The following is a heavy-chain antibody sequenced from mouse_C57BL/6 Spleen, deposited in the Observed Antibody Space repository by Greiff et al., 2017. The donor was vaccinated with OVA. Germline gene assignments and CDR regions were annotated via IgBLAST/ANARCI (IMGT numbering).Heavy chain of an antibody. CDR2: LNPGSGGT. CDR1: GYAFTNYL. CDR3: ARGYSNYYYAMDY. Sequence: QVQLQQSGAELVRPGTSVKVSCKASGYAFTNYLIEWVKQRPGQGLEWIGVLNPGSGGTNYNEKFKGKATLTADKSSSTAYMQLSSLTSEDSAVYFCARGYSNYYYAMDYWGQGTSVTVSS. D-gene: IGHD2-5*01. V-gene: IGHV1-54*01. J-gene: IGHJ4*01.